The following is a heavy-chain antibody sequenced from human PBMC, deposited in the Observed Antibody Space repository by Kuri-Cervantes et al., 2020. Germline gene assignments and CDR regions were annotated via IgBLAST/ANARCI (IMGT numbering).Heavy chain of an antibody. Sequence: GGSLRLSCAASGFTFSGHYMDWVRQVPGKGLEWVAVISYDGSNKYYAASVKGRFTISRDNSKNTLYLQKNSLRVEDTAVYYCAKDVYDYVWGSYFLGAFDIWGQGTMVTVSS. J-gene: IGHJ3*02. CDR2: ISYDGSNK. D-gene: IGHD3-16*01. V-gene: IGHV3-30*18. CDR3: AKDVYDYVWGSYFLGAFDI. CDR1: GFTFSGHY.